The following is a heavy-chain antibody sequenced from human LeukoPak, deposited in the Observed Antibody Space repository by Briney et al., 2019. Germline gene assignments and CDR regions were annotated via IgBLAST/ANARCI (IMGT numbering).Heavy chain of an antibody. CDR3: ARDRAVRNYYYGMDV. CDR1: GYTFTSYA. J-gene: IGHJ6*02. Sequence: ASVRVSCKASGYTFTSYAMNWVRQAPGQGLEWMGWINTNTGNPTYAQGFTGRFVFSLDTSVSTAYLQISSLKAEDTAVYYCARDRAVRNYYYGMDVWGQGTTVTVSS. V-gene: IGHV7-4-1*02. D-gene: IGHD1-26*01. CDR2: INTNTGNP.